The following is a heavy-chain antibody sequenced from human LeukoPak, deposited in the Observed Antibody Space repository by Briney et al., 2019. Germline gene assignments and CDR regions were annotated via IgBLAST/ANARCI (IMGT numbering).Heavy chain of an antibody. CDR2: ISSSSSYI. CDR1: GFTFSSYS. Sequence: PGGSLRLFCAASGFTFSSYSMNWVRQAPGKGLEWVSSISSSSSYIYYADSVKGRFTISRDNAKNSLYLQMNSLRAEDTAVYYCARAFSSSWYDYYYYYMDVWGKGTTVTVSS. CDR3: ARAFSSSWYDYYYYYMDV. V-gene: IGHV3-21*01. D-gene: IGHD6-13*01. J-gene: IGHJ6*03.